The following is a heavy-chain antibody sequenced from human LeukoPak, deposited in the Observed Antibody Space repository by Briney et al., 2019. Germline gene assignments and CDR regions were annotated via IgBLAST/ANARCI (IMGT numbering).Heavy chain of an antibody. CDR1: GFTFSSDW. CDR2: IKQDGSEK. D-gene: IGHD6-13*01. V-gene: IGHV3-7*01. CDR3: ARDFEGSSWFENHYYYYYYMDV. Sequence: PGGSLRLSCAASGFTFSSDWMSWVRQAPGQGREWVANIKQDGSEKYYVDSVKGRFTISRDNAKNSLYLQMNSLRAEDTAVYYCARDFEGSSWFENHYYYYYYMDVWGKGTTVTVSS. J-gene: IGHJ6*03.